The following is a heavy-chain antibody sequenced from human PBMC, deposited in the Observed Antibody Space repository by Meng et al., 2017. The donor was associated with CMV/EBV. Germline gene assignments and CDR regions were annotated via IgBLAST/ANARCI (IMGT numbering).Heavy chain of an antibody. D-gene: IGHD1-20*01. CDR3: ASRPYNWNYFDY. CDR1: GFTFRSYS. J-gene: IGHJ4*02. CDR2: ISSSGSYI. Sequence: SCGASGFTFRSYSMNWVRQAPGKGLEWVSSISSSGSYIYYADSVKGRFTISRDNAKNSLYLQINSLRAEDTAVYYCASRPYNWNYFDYWGQGTLVTVSS. V-gene: IGHV3-21*01.